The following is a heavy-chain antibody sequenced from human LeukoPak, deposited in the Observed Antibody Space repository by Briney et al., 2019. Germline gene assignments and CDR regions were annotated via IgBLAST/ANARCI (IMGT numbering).Heavy chain of an antibody. V-gene: IGHV3-23*01. D-gene: IGHD2-2*01. J-gene: IGHJ4*02. Sequence: GGSLRLSCAASGFTFSSYAMSWVRQAPGKGLEWVSAISGSGGSTYYADSGKGWFTISRDNSKNTLYLQMNSLRAEDTAVYYCAKNTGCSSTSCYEDYWGQGTLVTVSS. CDR1: GFTFSSYA. CDR2: ISGSGGST. CDR3: AKNTGCSSTSCYEDY.